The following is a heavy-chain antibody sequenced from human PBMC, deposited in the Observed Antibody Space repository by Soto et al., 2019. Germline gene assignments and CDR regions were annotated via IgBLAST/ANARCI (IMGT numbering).Heavy chain of an antibody. J-gene: IGHJ3*02. CDR1: EFTFSGYD. CDR2: ISSSSDSL. Sequence: GGSLRLSCVASEFTFSGYDLNWVRQAPGKGLEWLAYISSSSDSLFHADSVKGRFTISRDNAKKSLYLQMSSLRDEDTAVYYCARDYYDASASPIWGQGTMVTVSS. V-gene: IGHV3-48*02. D-gene: IGHD3-16*01. CDR3: ARDYYDASASPI.